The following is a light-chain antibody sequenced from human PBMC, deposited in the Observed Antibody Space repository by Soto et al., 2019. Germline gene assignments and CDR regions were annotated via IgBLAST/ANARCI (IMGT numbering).Light chain of an antibody. CDR2: RAS. V-gene: IGKV3-15*01. CDR1: QSVSTN. CDR3: QQYNKWPPTFT. J-gene: IGKJ2*01. Sequence: EIVMTQSPATLSVSPGERATLSCRASQSVSTNLAWYQQKPGQAPRLPIYRASARATDIPARFSGSGSGTEFTLAISSLQSEDFAVYYCQQYNKWPPTFTFGQGTKLEIK.